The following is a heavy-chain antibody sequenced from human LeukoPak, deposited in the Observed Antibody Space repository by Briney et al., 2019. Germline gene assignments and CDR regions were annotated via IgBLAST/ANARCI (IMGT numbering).Heavy chain of an antibody. D-gene: IGHD2/OR15-2a*01. CDR1: GNYW. CDR3: VSFYETY. Sequence: GGSLRLSCAASGNYWMHWVRQAPGKGLVWVSHINSDGSWSSYADSVKGRFTISKDNARNTVYLQMNNLRAEDTAVYYCVSFYETYWGRGTLVTVSS. V-gene: IGHV3-74*01. J-gene: IGHJ4*02. CDR2: INSDGSWS.